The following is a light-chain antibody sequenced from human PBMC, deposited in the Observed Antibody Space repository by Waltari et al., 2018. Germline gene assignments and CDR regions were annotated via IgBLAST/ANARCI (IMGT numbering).Light chain of an antibody. V-gene: IGLV3-21*04. CDR1: KIENYR. CDR3: QVWDTTSDQVV. J-gene: IGLJ2*01. Sequence: YVLTPSPSQSLAPGNTAIITRGGEKIENYRVHWYQQQQGPAPLLVIKDDSDRPPGIPERFSGSNSGNTATLTISSVEDGDEDDYYCQVWDTTSDQVVFGGGTRLSVV. CDR2: DDS.